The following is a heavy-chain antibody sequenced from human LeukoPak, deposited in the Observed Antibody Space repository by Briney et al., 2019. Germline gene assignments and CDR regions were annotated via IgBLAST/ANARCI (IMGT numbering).Heavy chain of an antibody. D-gene: IGHD6-6*01. Sequence: PSETLSLTCTVSGGSIGSYYWSWIRQPPGKGLEWIGYIYYSGSTNYNPSLKSRVTISVDTSKNQFSLKLSSVTAADTAVYYCARGLSSIAARVAFDIWGQGTMVTVSS. CDR2: IYYSGST. V-gene: IGHV4-59*01. CDR3: ARGLSSIAARVAFDI. CDR1: GGSIGSYY. J-gene: IGHJ3*02.